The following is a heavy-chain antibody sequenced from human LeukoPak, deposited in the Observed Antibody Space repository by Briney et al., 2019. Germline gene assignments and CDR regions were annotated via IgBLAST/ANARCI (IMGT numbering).Heavy chain of an antibody. CDR1: GFTFSSYA. V-gene: IGHV3-23*01. CDR2: TSGSGGST. J-gene: IGHJ4*02. D-gene: IGHD2-2*01. CDR3: AKVSNCSSTSCYYFDY. Sequence: PGGSLRLSCAASGFTFSSYAMSWVRQAPGKGLEWVSATSGSGGSTYYADSVKGRFTISRDNSKNTLYLQMNSLRAEDTAVYYCAKVSNCSSTSCYYFDYWGQGTLVTVSS.